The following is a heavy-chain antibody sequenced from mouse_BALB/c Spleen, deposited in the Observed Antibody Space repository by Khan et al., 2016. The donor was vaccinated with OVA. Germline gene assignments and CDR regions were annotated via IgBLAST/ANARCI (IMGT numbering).Heavy chain of an antibody. CDR1: GYTFTDFT. CDR3: IRGGGGNGFAY. J-gene: IGHJ3*01. V-gene: IGHV1S137*01. CDR2: ISTDYGDA. Sequence: QVQLQQSGAELVRPGVSVKISCKGSGYTFTDFTMHWVKQSHAMSLEWIGVISTDYGDATYNEMFKDKATMTVDKSSSTAYMELARLTSEASAIXYCIRGGGGNGFAYWGQGTLVTVSA.